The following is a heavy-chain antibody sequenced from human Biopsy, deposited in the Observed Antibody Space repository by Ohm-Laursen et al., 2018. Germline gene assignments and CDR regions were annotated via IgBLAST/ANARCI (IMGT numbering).Heavy chain of an antibody. D-gene: IGHD1-1*01. CDR2: IKRVGSWT. CDR1: GFTFNDYW. J-gene: IGHJ6*02. CDR3: VSFLKDWNMAV. Sequence: SLRLSCSASGFTFNDYWMYWVRQVPGKGLVWVSHIKRVGSWTNYADSVKGRFTISRDNAKNTLYLQMNSLRAEDTAVYYCVSFLKDWNMAVWGQGTTVTVSS. V-gene: IGHV3-74*01.